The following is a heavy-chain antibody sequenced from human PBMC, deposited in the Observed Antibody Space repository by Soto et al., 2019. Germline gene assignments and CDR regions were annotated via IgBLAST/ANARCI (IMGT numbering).Heavy chain of an antibody. V-gene: IGHV4-34*01. Sequence: SETLSLTCAVYGGSFSGYYWSWIRQPPGKGLEWIGEINHSGSTNYNPSLKSRVTISVDTSKNQFSLKLSSVTAADTAVYYCARGATGTTSIHAFDIWGQGTMVTVSS. J-gene: IGHJ3*02. CDR2: INHSGST. CDR3: ARGATGTTSIHAFDI. D-gene: IGHD1-1*01. CDR1: GGSFSGYY.